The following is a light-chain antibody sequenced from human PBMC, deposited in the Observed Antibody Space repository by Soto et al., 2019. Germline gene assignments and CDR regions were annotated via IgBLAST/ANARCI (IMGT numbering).Light chain of an antibody. V-gene: IGKV1-33*01. Sequence: DIQLTQSPSSLSASVGDRVTIACQASHNIFNYLNWYQFKPGKAPKVLIFGGSNLETGVPSRFSGSGSGTAYSLTINSPQPEDVATYYCQHYDSLPLTFGGGTK. J-gene: IGKJ4*01. CDR3: QHYDSLPLT. CDR1: HNIFNY. CDR2: GGS.